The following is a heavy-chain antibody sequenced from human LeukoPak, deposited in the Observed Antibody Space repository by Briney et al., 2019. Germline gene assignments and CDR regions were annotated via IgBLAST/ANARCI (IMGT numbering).Heavy chain of an antibody. V-gene: IGHV3-7*01. D-gene: IGHD1-1*01. J-gene: IGHJ4*02. CDR1: GFTISNNW. CDR2: IKEDGSEK. Sequence: PGASLSPSCAASGFTISNNWMNWVRHAPGKGLEWVANIKEDGSEKMYVDSVKGRFTISRDNSKNSLYLQINNLRAEDTAVYYCTRNRGTDYWGQGTLVTVSS. CDR3: TRNRGTDY.